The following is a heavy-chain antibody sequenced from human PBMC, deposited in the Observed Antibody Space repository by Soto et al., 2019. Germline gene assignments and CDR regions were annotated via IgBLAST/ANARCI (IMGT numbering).Heavy chain of an antibody. D-gene: IGHD1-1*01. V-gene: IGHV4-34*01. CDR3: ARVERGTATTVVDAFDI. CDR1: GGSVNSGNYY. J-gene: IGHJ3*02. CDR2: MSHSGGT. Sequence: QVQLQQWGAGLLKPSETLSLTCAVFGGSVNSGNYYWSWIRQPPGKGLEWIGEMSHSGGTHFNPSLKSRVTISVDTSTNQFSLKMSSVTAADTALYYCARVERGTATTVVDAFDIWGPGTMVTGSS.